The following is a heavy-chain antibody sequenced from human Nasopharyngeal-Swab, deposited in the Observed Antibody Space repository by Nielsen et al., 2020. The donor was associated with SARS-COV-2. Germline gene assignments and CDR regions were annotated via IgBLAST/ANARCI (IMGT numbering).Heavy chain of an antibody. D-gene: IGHD2-21*02. CDR3: TSDYKTYCGGDCYADY. J-gene: IGHJ4*02. CDR2: ISSSSSFI. V-gene: IGHV3-21*06. CDR1: GFTFSTYS. Sequence: GGSLRLSCAASGFTFSTYSMNWVRQAPGKGLEWVSSISSSSSFIYYADSVKSRFTISRDNVKNSLYLQMNSLRAEDTAVYYCTSDYKTYCGGDCYADYWGRGTLVTVSS.